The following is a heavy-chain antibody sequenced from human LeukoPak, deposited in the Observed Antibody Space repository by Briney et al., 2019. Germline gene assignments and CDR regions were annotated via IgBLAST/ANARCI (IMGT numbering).Heavy chain of an antibody. J-gene: IGHJ4*02. V-gene: IGHV3-9*01. CDR3: AKDAEGTTLGPYYFDY. CDR2: ISWNSDTI. Sequence: PGGSLRLSCAASRFTFDDYAMHWVRQAPGKGLEWVSGISWNSDTIGYADSVKGRFTISRDNAKNSLYLQMNSLRAGDTALYYCAKDAEGTTLGPYYFDYWGQGTLVTVSS. D-gene: IGHD1-7*01. CDR1: RFTFDDYA.